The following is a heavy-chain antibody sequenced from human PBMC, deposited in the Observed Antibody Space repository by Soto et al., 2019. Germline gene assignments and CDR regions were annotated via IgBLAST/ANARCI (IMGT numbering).Heavy chain of an antibody. D-gene: IGHD1-26*01. J-gene: IGHJ3*02. CDR1: GFTFSSYD. Sequence: GGSLRLSCAASGFTFSSYDMHWVRQATGKGLEWVSAIGTAGDTYYPGSVKGRFTISRENAKNSLYLQMNSLRAGDTAVYYCAARGTSGHSDAFDIWGQGTMVTVSS. CDR2: IGTAGDT. V-gene: IGHV3-13*01. CDR3: AARGTSGHSDAFDI.